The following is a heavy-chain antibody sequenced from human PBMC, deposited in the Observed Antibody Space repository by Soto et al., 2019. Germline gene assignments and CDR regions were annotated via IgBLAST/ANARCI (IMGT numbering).Heavy chain of an antibody. Sequence: QEQLQQWGAGLLKPSETLSLTCAVFGESFSGYYWSWIRQPPGKGLEWIGEISHWGSTNYNPSLKSPVTISVDTSERHFFLRLSSVTAADTAVYYCARHRYSGYDFEFWGQGTLVTVSS. CDR3: ARHRYSGYDFEF. CDR2: ISHWGST. D-gene: IGHD5-12*01. CDR1: GESFSGYY. V-gene: IGHV4-34*01. J-gene: IGHJ4*02.